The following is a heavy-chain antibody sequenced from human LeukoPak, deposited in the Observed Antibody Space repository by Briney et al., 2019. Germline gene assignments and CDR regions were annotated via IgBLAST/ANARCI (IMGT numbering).Heavy chain of an antibody. Sequence: GGSLRLSCAASGFTFSSYAMSWVRQAPGKGLEWVANIKQDGSEKYYVDSVKGRFTISRDNAKNSLYLQMNSLRAEDTAVYYCARAGRYCSGGSCSAIIFDYWGQGTLVTVSS. CDR2: IKQDGSEK. J-gene: IGHJ4*02. CDR3: ARAGRYCSGGSCSAIIFDY. V-gene: IGHV3-7*01. D-gene: IGHD2-15*01. CDR1: GFTFSSYA.